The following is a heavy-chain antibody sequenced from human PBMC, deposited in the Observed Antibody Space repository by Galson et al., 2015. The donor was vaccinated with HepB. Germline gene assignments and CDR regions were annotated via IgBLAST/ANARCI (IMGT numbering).Heavy chain of an antibody. Sequence: SVKVSCKASGGTFSSYAISWVRQAPGQGLEWMGRIIPILGIANYAQKLQGRVTITADRSTSTAYMELSSLRSGDTAVYYCARDSSGWYRGPLGWFDPWGQGTLVTVSS. D-gene: IGHD6-19*01. CDR1: GGTFSSYA. J-gene: IGHJ5*02. CDR3: ARDSSGWYRGPLGWFDP. V-gene: IGHV1-69*04. CDR2: IIPILGIA.